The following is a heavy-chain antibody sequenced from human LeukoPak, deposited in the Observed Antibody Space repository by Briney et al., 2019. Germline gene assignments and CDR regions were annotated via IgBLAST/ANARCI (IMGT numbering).Heavy chain of an antibody. CDR3: ARDGTWPGPACDY. CDR2: ISKEGSVT. V-gene: IGHV3-74*03. J-gene: IGHJ4*02. Sequence: PGGSLRLSCAASGFTFSSYWMQWVRQAPGKGLVWVSRISKEGSVTTYADSVKGRLTISRDNARNTLYLQMNSLGAEDTAVYYCARDGTWPGPACDYWGQGTLVTVSS. D-gene: IGHD1-26*01. CDR1: GFTFSSYW.